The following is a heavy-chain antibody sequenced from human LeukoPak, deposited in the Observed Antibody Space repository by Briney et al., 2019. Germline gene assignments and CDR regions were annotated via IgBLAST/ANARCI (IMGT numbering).Heavy chain of an antibody. Sequence: SETLSLTCTVSGASITSTTYSWDWIRQPPGKGLEWLGSFSYSGSTYFNPSLKSRVTISLDTSNNQFSLKLSSVTAADTAVYYCARGDPYYFDNWGQGTLVTVSS. CDR2: FSYSGST. V-gene: IGHV4-39*07. CDR1: GASITSTTYS. J-gene: IGHJ4*02. CDR3: ARGDPYYFDN.